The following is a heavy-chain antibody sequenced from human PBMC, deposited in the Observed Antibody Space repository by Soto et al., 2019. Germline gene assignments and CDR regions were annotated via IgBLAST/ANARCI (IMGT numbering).Heavy chain of an antibody. CDR1: GFTFSSYA. D-gene: IGHD2-2*01. V-gene: IGHV3-30-3*01. Sequence: GGSLRLSCAASGFTFSSYAMHWVRQAPGKGLEWVAVISYDGSNKYYADSVKGRFTISRDNSKNTLYLQMNSLRAEDTAVYYCARVMTASVPAATWGAFDIWGQGTMVTVSS. CDR2: ISYDGSNK. CDR3: ARVMTASVPAATWGAFDI. J-gene: IGHJ3*02.